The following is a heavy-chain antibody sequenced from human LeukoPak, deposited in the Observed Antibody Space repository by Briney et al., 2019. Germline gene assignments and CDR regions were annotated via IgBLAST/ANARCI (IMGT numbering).Heavy chain of an antibody. CDR2: MNPNSGNT. CDR1: RYTFTSYD. D-gene: IGHD3-10*01. J-gene: IGHJ4*02. Sequence: ASVKLSCKASRYTFTSYDVNWVRQATGQGLEWMGWMNPNSGNTGYAQKFQGRVTMTRNTSISTAYMELSSLRSEDTAVYYCARVEYGSGSYYADYWGQGTLVTVSS. CDR3: ARVEYGSGSYYADY. V-gene: IGHV1-8*01.